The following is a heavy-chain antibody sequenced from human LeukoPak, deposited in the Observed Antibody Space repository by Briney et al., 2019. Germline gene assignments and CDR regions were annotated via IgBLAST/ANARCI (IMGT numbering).Heavy chain of an antibody. Sequence: GGSLRLSCAASGFTFSSYWMSLVRQAPGKGLEWVANIKQDGSEKYYVDSVKGRFTISRDNAKNSLYLQMNSLRAEDTAVYYCARDAGYDYVWGSYRLLDYYFDYWGQGTLVTVSS. D-gene: IGHD3-16*02. CDR2: IKQDGSEK. V-gene: IGHV3-7*01. J-gene: IGHJ4*02. CDR3: ARDAGYDYVWGSYRLLDYYFDY. CDR1: GFTFSSYW.